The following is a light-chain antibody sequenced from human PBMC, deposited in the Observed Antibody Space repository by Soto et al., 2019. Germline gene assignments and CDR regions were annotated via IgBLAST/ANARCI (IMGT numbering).Light chain of an antibody. Sequence: EIVLTQSPATLSLSPGERATLSCRASQSVSSYLAWYQQKPGQAPRLLIYDAFNRATGVPARFSGSGSGTDFTLSISSLEPEDFAVYYCQQRSDWRYTFGQGTKLEI. CDR3: QQRSDWRYT. J-gene: IGKJ2*01. CDR2: DAF. CDR1: QSVSSY. V-gene: IGKV3-11*01.